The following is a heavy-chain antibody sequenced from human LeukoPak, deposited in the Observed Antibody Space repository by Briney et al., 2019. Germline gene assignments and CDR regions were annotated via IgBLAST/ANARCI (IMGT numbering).Heavy chain of an antibody. J-gene: IGHJ4*02. Sequence: ASVKVSCKASGYTFTGYYMHWVRQAPGQGLEWMGWINPNSGGTNYAQKFQGRVTMTRDTSISTAYMELSRLRSDDTAVYYCARDMGSYSSSWYSRVLDYWGQGTLVTVSS. V-gene: IGHV1-2*02. CDR1: GYTFTGYY. CDR3: ARDMGSYSSSWYSRVLDY. CDR2: INPNSGGT. D-gene: IGHD6-13*01.